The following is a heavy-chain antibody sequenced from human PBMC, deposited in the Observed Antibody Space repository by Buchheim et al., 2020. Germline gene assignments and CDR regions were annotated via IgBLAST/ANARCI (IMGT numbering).Heavy chain of an antibody. CDR2: LWSDGSNK. Sequence: QLQLVDSGGGVVQPGRSLRLSCAASGLTFGKSGLHWVRQAPGKGLEWVAMLWSDGSNKYYADSVEGRFTISRANSKNTLYLQMNSLRAEDTAVYYCGRDKGTTSIDTWGQGTL. CDR1: GLTFGKSG. V-gene: IGHV3-33*01. J-gene: IGHJ5*02. D-gene: IGHD1/OR15-1a*01. CDR3: GRDKGTTSIDT.